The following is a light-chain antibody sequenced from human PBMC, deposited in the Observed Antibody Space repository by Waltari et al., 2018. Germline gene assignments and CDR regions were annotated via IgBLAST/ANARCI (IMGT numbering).Light chain of an antibody. V-gene: IGLV3-19*01. CDR3: NSRDTSDDVV. CDR1: SLRIYY. Sequence: SSELTQDPAVSVPLGQTVRIACQGDSLRIYYAGWYHQKPGQAPILVIYGKNNRPSGIPDRFSASSSGNTASLTITGAQAEDEGYYYCNSRDTSDDVVFGGGTKLTVL. J-gene: IGLJ2*01. CDR2: GKN.